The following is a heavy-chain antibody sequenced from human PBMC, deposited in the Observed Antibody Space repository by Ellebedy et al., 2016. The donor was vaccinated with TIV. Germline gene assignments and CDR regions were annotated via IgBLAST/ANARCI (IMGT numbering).Heavy chain of an antibody. J-gene: IGHJ5*02. Sequence: SETLSLTCSVSGDSISTPSYYWGWIRQPPGKGLDWIGGIYYSGNTYYNPSLKSRVTISLDRSKNQFSLKVTSGTAADTAVYYCARHTMVRGILRWFDPWGQGTLVTVSS. CDR1: GDSISTPSYY. CDR2: IYYSGNT. V-gene: IGHV4-39*07. D-gene: IGHD3-10*01. CDR3: ARHTMVRGILRWFDP.